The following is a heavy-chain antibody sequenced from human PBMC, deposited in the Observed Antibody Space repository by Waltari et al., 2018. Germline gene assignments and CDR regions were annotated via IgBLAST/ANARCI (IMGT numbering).Heavy chain of an antibody. CDR1: GFTFSGYW. J-gene: IGHJ4*02. CDR3: VRGGGTYGDWDY. CDR2: INGDGRNT. D-gene: IGHD4-17*01. V-gene: IGHV3-74*01. Sequence: EVPLVESGGGLVQPGGSLRLSCAASGFTFSGYWMHWVRQAPGKWLVWVSRINGDGRNTNYADSVKGRFTISRDNAKNTLYLQMNSLRAEDTAVYYCVRGGGTYGDWDYWGLGTLVTVSS.